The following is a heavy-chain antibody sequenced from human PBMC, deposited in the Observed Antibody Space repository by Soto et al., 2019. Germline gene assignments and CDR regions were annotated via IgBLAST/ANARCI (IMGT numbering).Heavy chain of an antibody. CDR2: INPSGGST. CDR3: AGVRIQLWYGMDV. D-gene: IGHD5-18*01. Sequence: QVQLVQSGAEVKKPGASVKVSCKASGYTFTSYYMHWVRQAPGQGLEWMGIINPSGGSTSYAQKLQGRVTMTRDTSTSTVYMELSSLRSEDTAVYYCAGVRIQLWYGMDVWGQGTTVTVSS. J-gene: IGHJ6*02. V-gene: IGHV1-46*01. CDR1: GYTFTSYY.